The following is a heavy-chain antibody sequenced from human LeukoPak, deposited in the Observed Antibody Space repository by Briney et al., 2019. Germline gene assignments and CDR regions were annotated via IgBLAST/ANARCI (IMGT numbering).Heavy chain of an antibody. V-gene: IGHV3-53*05. Sequence: PGGSLRLSCAASGFTVSSNYMSWVRQAPGKGLEWVSVLYGGGSTYYADSVKGRFTISRDSSKNTLYLQMNSLRAEDTAVYYCAKDRGYHYDSSGYYRMDAFDIWGQGTMVTVSS. CDR2: LYGGGST. CDR1: GFTVSSNY. CDR3: AKDRGYHYDSSGYYRMDAFDI. D-gene: IGHD3-22*01. J-gene: IGHJ3*02.